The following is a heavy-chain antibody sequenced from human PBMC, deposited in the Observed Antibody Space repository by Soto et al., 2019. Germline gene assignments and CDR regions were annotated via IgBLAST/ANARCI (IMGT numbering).Heavy chain of an antibody. J-gene: IGHJ4*02. CDR1: GFTFSNYA. CDR2: ISYDGSSK. D-gene: IGHD6-19*01. CDR3: AKEGPVAVAGTGFDF. V-gene: IGHV3-30-3*01. Sequence: GGSLRLSCAASGFTFSNYAMHWVRQAPGKGLEWVTFISYDGSSKYYADSVKGRFTISRDNSKSTLYLQMNNLRTEDTAMYYCAKEGPVAVAGTGFDFWGQGTPVTVSS.